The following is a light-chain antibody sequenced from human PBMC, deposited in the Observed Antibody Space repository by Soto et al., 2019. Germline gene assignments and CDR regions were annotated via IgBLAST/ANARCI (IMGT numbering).Light chain of an antibody. V-gene: IGLV2-14*01. CDR3: SSYTSSSTLV. J-gene: IGLJ2*01. CDR2: EVS. CDR1: SSDVGAYNY. Sequence: QSALTQPRSVSGSPGQSVTISCTGTSSDVGAYNYVSWYQQGPGKAPKLMIYEVSNRPSGVSNRFSGSKSGNTASLTISGLQAEDEADYYCSSYTSSSTLVFGGGTKLTVL.